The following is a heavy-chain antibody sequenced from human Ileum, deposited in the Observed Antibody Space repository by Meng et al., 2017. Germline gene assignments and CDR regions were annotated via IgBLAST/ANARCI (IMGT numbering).Heavy chain of an antibody. CDR1: GGSISIGDYY. D-gene: IGHD2-15*01. CDR2: IYYSGST. Sequence: QVQLQESGPGLLKSSQTLSLTCTVSGGSISIGDYYWSWVRQHPGKGLEWIGYIYYSGSTYYNPSLKSRAIMSVDTSKNHFSLKLSSVTAADTAVYYCARDRGGSYYFDYWGQGTLVTVSS. J-gene: IGHJ4*02. CDR3: ARDRGGSYYFDY. V-gene: IGHV4-30-4*01.